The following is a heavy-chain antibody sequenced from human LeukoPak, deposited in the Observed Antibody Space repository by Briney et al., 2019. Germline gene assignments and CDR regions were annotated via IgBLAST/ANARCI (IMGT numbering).Heavy chain of an antibody. V-gene: IGHV3-23*01. D-gene: IGHD1/OR15-1a*01. Sequence: GGSPRLSCAASGFTLSSYAMTWVRQAPGKGLEWVSAISSSGGNTYFADSVKGRFTISRDNSKSTLYLQMNSLRAEDTAVYFCANWNNGAFDIWGQGTMVTVSS. CDR2: ISSSGGNT. J-gene: IGHJ3*02. CDR1: GFTLSSYA. CDR3: ANWNNGAFDI.